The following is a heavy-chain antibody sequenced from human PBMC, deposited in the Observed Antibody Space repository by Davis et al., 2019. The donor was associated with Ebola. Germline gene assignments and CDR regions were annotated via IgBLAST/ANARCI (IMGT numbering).Heavy chain of an antibody. Sequence: ASLKVSCKASGYTFTGYYMHWVRQAPGQGLEWMGWISAYNGNTNYAQKLQGRVTMTTDTSTSTAYMELRSLRSDDTAVYYCARVYSGYGDYWGQGTLVTVSS. CDR2: ISAYNGNT. D-gene: IGHD5-12*01. CDR1: GYTFTGYY. V-gene: IGHV1-18*04. J-gene: IGHJ4*02. CDR3: ARVYSGYGDY.